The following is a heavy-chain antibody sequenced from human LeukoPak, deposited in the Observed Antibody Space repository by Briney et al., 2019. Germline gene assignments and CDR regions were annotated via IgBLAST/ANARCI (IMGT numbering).Heavy chain of an antibody. D-gene: IGHD1-26*01. J-gene: IGHJ4*02. V-gene: IGHV4-39*01. CDR1: GASVSSHY. CDR3: ARPSVSFYSPLNY. Sequence: SETLSLTCTVSGASVSSHYWAWIRQPPGKGLEWIGSVSYSGNTDYNPSLKSRVTISVDTSKNQFSLKLTSVTATDTALYYCARPSVSFYSPLNYWGQGTLVTVSS. CDR2: VSYSGNT.